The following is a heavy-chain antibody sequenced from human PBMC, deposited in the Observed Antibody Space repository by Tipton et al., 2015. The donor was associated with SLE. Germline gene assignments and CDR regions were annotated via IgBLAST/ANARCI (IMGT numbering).Heavy chain of an antibody. Sequence: SLRLSCAASGFTFRSYGMNWVRQAPGKGLEWVSSISSSSSYIYYADSVKGRFTISRDNAKNSLYLQMNSLRAEDTAVYYCARDGARHTFDIWGQGTMVTVSS. CDR3: ARDGARHTFDI. CDR2: ISSSSSYI. D-gene: IGHD3-16*01. J-gene: IGHJ3*02. V-gene: IGHV3-21*03. CDR1: GFTFRSYG.